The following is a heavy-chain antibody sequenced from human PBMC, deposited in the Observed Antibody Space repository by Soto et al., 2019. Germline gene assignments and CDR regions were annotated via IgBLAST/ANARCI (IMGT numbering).Heavy chain of an antibody. CDR2: ISWDGGST. Sequence: GGSLRLACAASGFTFDDYTMHCVRQAPGKGLEWVSLISWDGGSTYYADSVKGRLTISRDNSKNSLYLQMNSLRTEDTALYYCAKALVGSSWPFDYWGQGTLVTVSS. CDR3: AKALVGSSWPFDY. V-gene: IGHV3-43*01. CDR1: GFTFDDYT. D-gene: IGHD6-13*01. J-gene: IGHJ4*02.